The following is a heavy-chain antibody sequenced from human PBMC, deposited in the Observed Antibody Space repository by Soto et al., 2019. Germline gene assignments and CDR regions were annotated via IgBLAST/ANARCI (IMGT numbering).Heavy chain of an antibody. CDR3: TPYSYSPMIVVRSDY. J-gene: IGHJ4*01. D-gene: IGHD3-22*01. Sequence: GGSLRLSCAASDFTFSNAWINWVRQAPGKGLEWVGRITSKTHGGTTEFAAPGKGRFAITRDDSKNRVYLQMNSLKTEETGIYYCTPYSYSPMIVVRSDYEGHGTLVTVAA. CDR2: ITSKTHGGTT. CDR1: DFTFSNAW. V-gene: IGHV3-15*07.